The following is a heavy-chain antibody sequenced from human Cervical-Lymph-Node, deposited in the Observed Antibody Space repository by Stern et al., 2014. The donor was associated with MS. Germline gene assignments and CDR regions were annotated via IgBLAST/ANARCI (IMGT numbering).Heavy chain of an antibody. J-gene: IGHJ4*02. D-gene: IGHD3-22*01. CDR2: VSYDGSKR. CDR1: GFSVSNYG. CDR3: EKDRQRRYDYDSSVYAFFEN. Sequence: VQLVESGGGVVQPGRSLRLSCGASGFSVSNYGIHWVRPAPGRGLEWVAVVSYDGSKRYYPDSVKVLFTISRDNSKNTVYLQVNSLRVEDTTVYYCEKDRQRRYDYDSSVYAFFENWGLGTLVAVSS. V-gene: IGHV3-30*18.